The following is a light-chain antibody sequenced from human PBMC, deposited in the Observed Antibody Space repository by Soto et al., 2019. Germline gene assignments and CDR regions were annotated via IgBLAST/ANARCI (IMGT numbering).Light chain of an antibody. CDR3: QVWDSGTDHYV. J-gene: IGLJ1*01. Sequence: SYELTQPPSVSVAPGQTARVSCGGQSLGSYSVHWYQQKPGQAPVLVIYEDSDRPSGIPDRFSGSNSGNTATLTISRVEAGDEADYYCQVWDSGTDHYVFGSGTQLTVL. V-gene: IGLV3-21*02. CDR1: SLGSYS. CDR2: EDS.